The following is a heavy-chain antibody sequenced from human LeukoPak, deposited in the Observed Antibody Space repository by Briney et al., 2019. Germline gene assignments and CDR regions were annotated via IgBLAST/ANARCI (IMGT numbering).Heavy chain of an antibody. CDR3: ARVSLRGYCSGGSCYFLDY. Sequence: GGSLRLSCAASGFTFSSYWMSWVRQAPGKGLEWVANIKQDGSEKYYVDSVKGGFTISRDNAKNSLYLQMNSLRAEDTAVYYCARVSLRGYCSGGSCYFLDYWGQGTLVTVSS. CDR2: IKQDGSEK. D-gene: IGHD2-15*01. J-gene: IGHJ4*02. CDR1: GFTFSSYW. V-gene: IGHV3-7*01.